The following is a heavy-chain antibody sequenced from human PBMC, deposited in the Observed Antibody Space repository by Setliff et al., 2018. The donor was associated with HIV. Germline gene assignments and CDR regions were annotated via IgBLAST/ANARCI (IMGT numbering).Heavy chain of an antibody. CDR2: IDYSGSA. CDR1: GGSISSATYY. D-gene: IGHD5-18*01. CDR3: AREGKTALVTKYFDY. J-gene: IGHJ4*02. V-gene: IGHV4-31*03. Sequence: PSETLSLSCTVSGGSISSATYYWSWIRQYPGKGLEWIGYIDYSGSAYYNPSLKRRITISRDTSKNQFSLKMNSVTAADTAVYYCAREGKTALVTKYFDYWGQGTQVTVS.